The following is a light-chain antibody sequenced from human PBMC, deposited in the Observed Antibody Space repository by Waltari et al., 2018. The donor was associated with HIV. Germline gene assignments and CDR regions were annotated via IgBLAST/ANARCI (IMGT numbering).Light chain of an antibody. Sequence: QSALTQPASVSGSPGQSITISCTGSTSDIGTYNLVSWYQQYPGKAPRLIIYEVNKGPSGVPNRFSGSKSGNTASLAISGLQDEDEGDYYCCAHAGSSNSFYVFGTGTKVTVL. V-gene: IGLV2-23*02. CDR3: CAHAGSSNSFYV. CDR2: EVN. CDR1: TSDIGTYNL. J-gene: IGLJ1*01.